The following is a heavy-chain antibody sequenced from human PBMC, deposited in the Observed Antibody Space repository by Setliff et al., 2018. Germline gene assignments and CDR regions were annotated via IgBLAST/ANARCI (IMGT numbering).Heavy chain of an antibody. V-gene: IGHV3-73*01. CDR1: GFTFGGSA. J-gene: IGHJ3*02. CDR3: SSSSSVAFDI. D-gene: IGHD6-6*01. CDR2: IRSKPNSYAT. Sequence: GGPLRLSCAASGFTFGGSAIHWVRQASGKGLEWVGRIRSKPNSYATAYAASVKGRFTISRDDSENTAYLQMNSLKTEDTAVYYCSSSSSVAFDIWGQGTMVTVSS.